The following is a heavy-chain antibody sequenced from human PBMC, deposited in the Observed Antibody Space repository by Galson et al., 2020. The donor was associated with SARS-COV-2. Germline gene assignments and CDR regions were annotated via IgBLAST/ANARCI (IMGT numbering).Heavy chain of an antibody. Sequence: GGSLRLSCAASAFTFSDAHMTWIRQAPGKGLEWISYIKNRGDTIYYADSVKGRFTISRDNTKNLLYLQMNSLRVEDTAMYYCARESWGSLDPGGQGTLVTVST. CDR3: ARESWGSLDP. D-gene: IGHD3-16*01. J-gene: IGHJ5*02. V-gene: IGHV3-11*01. CDR2: IKNRGDTI. CDR1: AFTFSDAH.